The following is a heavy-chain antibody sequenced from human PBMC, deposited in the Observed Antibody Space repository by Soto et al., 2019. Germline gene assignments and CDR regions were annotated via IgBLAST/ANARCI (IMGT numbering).Heavy chain of an antibody. D-gene: IGHD3-22*01. V-gene: IGHV1-69*01. Sequence: QVQLVQSGAEVKKPGSSVKVSCKASGGTFSSYAISWVRQAPGQGLEWLGGIIPIFGTANYAQKCQGRVTITADESTSTAYMELSSLRSGDTAVYYCASSYYYDSSGYYYPHFDYWGQGTLVTVSS. J-gene: IGHJ4*02. CDR3: ASSYYYDSSGYYYPHFDY. CDR1: GGTFSSYA. CDR2: IIPIFGTA.